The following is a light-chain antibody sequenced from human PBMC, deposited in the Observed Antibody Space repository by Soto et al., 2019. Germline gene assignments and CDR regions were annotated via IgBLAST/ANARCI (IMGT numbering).Light chain of an antibody. V-gene: IGLV2-14*01. CDR2: DVT. CDR3: SSYTSSSTLG. J-gene: IGLJ2*01. Sequence: QSVLTQPASVSGSPGQSITISCTGTSSDVGGYNYVSWYQQHPGKAPKLMIYDVTNRPSGVSNRFSGSKSGNTVSLTISGLQAEDEADYYCSSYTSSSTLGFGGGTQLTVL. CDR1: SSDVGGYNY.